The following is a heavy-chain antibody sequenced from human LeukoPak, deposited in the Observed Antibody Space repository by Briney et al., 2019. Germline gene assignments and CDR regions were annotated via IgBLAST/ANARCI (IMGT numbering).Heavy chain of an antibody. D-gene: IGHD2-2*01. Sequence: GGSLRLSCTASGFTFGDYAMSWFRQAPGKGPEWVGFIRSKAYGGTTEYAASVKGRFTISRDDSKSIAYLQMNSLKTEDTAVYYCTRVSLTDIVVVPAASDAFDIWGQGTMVTVSS. J-gene: IGHJ3*02. CDR2: IRSKAYGGTT. CDR3: TRVSLTDIVVVPAASDAFDI. CDR1: GFTFGDYA. V-gene: IGHV3-49*03.